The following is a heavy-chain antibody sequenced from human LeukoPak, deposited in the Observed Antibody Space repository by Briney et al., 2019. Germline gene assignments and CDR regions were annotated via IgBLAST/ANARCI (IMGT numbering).Heavy chain of an antibody. J-gene: IGHJ4*02. Sequence: GASVKVSCKASGYTFSSSVISWVRQAPGQGLEWMGWISCSNGNTNYAQKLQGRVTMTTDTSTSTAYMELRSLRSDDTAVYYCARDGRYCSGGSCYGDYWGQGTLVTVSS. CDR1: GYTFSSSV. D-gene: IGHD2-15*01. CDR2: ISCSNGNT. V-gene: IGHV1-18*01. CDR3: ARDGRYCSGGSCYGDY.